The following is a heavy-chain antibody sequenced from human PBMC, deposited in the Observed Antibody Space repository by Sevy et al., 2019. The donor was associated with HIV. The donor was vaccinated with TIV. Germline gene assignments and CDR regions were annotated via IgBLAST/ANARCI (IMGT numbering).Heavy chain of an antibody. V-gene: IGHV3-30*18. CDR1: GFTFSSFG. Sequence: GGSLRLSCAASGFTFSSFGMHWVRQAPGKGLEWVAVISYDGSNKYYADSVKGRFTISRDKSKNTLYLQMNSLRAEDTAVYYCAKGRAELLSIYYYHGMDVWGQGTTVTVSS. D-gene: IGHD1-26*01. J-gene: IGHJ6*02. CDR3: AKGRAELLSIYYYHGMDV. CDR2: ISYDGSNK.